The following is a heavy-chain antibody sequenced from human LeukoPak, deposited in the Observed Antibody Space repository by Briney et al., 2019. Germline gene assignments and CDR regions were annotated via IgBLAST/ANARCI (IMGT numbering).Heavy chain of an antibody. Sequence: ASVKVSCKASGYTFTSYDINWMRQATGQGLEWMGWRNPNSGNTGYAQKFQGRVTITRNTSISTAYMELSSLRSEDTAVYYCARGPPSQRYYYDSSGYYLNYWGQGTLVTVSS. CDR1: GYTFTSYD. CDR2: RNPNSGNT. CDR3: ARGPPSQRYYYDSSGYYLNY. J-gene: IGHJ4*02. D-gene: IGHD3-22*01. V-gene: IGHV1-8*03.